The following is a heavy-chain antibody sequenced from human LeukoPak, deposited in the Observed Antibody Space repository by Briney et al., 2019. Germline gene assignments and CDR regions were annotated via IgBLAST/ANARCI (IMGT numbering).Heavy chain of an antibody. CDR1: GFTFSSYW. CDR2: IKQDGSEK. J-gene: IGHJ4*02. CDR3: ASTEDSSGFLFDY. V-gene: IGHV3-7*01. Sequence: PGGSLRLSCAASGFTFSSYWMSWVRQAPGKGLEWVANIKQDGSEKYYVDSVKGRFTISRDNAKNSLYLQMNSLRAEDTAVYYCASTEDSSGFLFDYWGQGTLVTVSS. D-gene: IGHD3-22*01.